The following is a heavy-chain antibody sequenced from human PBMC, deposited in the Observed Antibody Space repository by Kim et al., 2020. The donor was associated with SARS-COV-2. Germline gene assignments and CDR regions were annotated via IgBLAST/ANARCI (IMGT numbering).Heavy chain of an antibody. D-gene: IGHD2-2*01. CDR2: T. CDR3: ARGYPAIDY. J-gene: IGHJ4*02. V-gene: IGHV4-59*09. Sequence: TSNNPTRESRVTISVDTSKNHCSMKLSSVTAADTAVYYCARGYPAIDYWGQGTLVTVSS.